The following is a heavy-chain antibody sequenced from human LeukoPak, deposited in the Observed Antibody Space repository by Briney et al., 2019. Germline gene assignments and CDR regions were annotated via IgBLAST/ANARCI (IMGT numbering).Heavy chain of an antibody. CDR3: ARHHITVTTPFDY. Sequence: SETLSLTCTVSGGSISSSSYYWGWIRQPPGKGLEWIGSIYYSGSTYYNPSLKSRVTISVDTSKNQFSLKLSSVTAADTAVYYCARHHITVTTPFDYWGQGTLVTVSS. D-gene: IGHD4-11*01. J-gene: IGHJ4*02. CDR1: GGSISSSSYY. V-gene: IGHV4-39*01. CDR2: IYYSGST.